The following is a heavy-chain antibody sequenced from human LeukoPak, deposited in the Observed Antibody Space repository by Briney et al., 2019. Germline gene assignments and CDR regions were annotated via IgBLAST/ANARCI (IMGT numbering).Heavy chain of an antibody. Sequence: PSETLSLTCAVSGGSISSGGYSWSWIRQPPGKGLEWIGHIYFNGNTYYNPSLESRVTILVDRSATQFSLTLTSVTAADTAVYYCARRDLDDAFD. CDR2: IYFNGNT. J-gene: IGHJ3*02. D-gene: IGHD2-21*02. CDR3: ARRDLDDAFD. CDR1: GGSISSGGYS. V-gene: IGHV4-30-2*01.